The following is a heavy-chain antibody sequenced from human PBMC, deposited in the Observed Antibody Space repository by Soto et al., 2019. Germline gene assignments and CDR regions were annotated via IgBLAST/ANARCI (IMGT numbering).Heavy chain of an antibody. J-gene: IGHJ4*02. CDR2: IFYSGNT. D-gene: IGHD6-19*01. V-gene: IGHV4-39*01. Sequence: QLQLQESGPGLVKPSETLSLTCTVSDDSIGRSNYFWGWIRQPPGKGLEWIGNIFYSGNTHYNPSLKSRVTISLDTSNHHFSLRVSSVTAADTAVYYCARHLYSGDSRGSFGYWGPGALVIVSS. CDR1: DDSIGRSNYF. CDR3: ARHLYSGDSRGSFGY.